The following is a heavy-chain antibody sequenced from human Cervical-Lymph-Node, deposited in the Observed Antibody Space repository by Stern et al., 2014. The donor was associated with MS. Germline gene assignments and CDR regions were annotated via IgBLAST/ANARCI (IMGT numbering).Heavy chain of an antibody. Sequence: VQLVQSGAEVKKPGSSVKVSCKASRDSFSHYALSWVRQAPGQGLEWMGGIIPVFGTTNFTQKFQGRCTITADTSTNRAYMELRNLKFEDTAVYFCARDQGDYGSGSEDSWFDPWGQGTLVTVSS. CDR3: ARDQGDYGSGSEDSWFDP. CDR1: RDSFSHYA. CDR2: IIPVFGTT. J-gene: IGHJ5*02. D-gene: IGHD3-10*01. V-gene: IGHV1-69*06.